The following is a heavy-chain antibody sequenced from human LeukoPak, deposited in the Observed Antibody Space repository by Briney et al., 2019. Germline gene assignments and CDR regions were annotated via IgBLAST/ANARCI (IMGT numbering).Heavy chain of an antibody. D-gene: IGHD5-18*01. CDR3: ARDPSGGDSYGLMDV. CDR2: ISYDGSNK. CDR1: GFTFSSYG. V-gene: IGHV3-30*03. J-gene: IGHJ6*02. Sequence: GRSLRLSCAASGFTFSSYGMHWVRQAPGKGLEWVAVISYDGSNKYYADSVKGRFTISRDNSKNTLYLQMNSLRAGDTAVYYCARDPSGGDSYGLMDVWAKGPRSPSP.